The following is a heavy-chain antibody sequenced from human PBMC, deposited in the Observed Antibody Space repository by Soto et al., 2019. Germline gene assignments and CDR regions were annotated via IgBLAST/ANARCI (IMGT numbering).Heavy chain of an antibody. V-gene: IGHV1-69*01. CDR2: ISPIFGTP. Sequence: QVQLVQSGAEVKKPGSSVTVSCKASGGTFSSYTISWVRQAPGQGLEWMAGISPIFGTPIYAQKFQDRVTITEDDSTMTAYMEMNRLTSEDTAVSYCARVVVRSRLSLYYWGQGTLVTISS. CDR1: GGTFSSYT. D-gene: IGHD2-21*01. J-gene: IGHJ4*02. CDR3: ARVVVRSRLSLYY.